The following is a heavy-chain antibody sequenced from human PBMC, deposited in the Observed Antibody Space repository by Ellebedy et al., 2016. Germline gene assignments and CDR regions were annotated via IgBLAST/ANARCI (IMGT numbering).Heavy chain of an antibody. Sequence: SETLSLTCTVSGGSISSSSYYWGWIRQPQGKGLEWIGSIYYSGSTYYNPSLKSRVTISVDTSKNKFSLNLSSVTAAETAVYYCASGVGVRRMNAFEIWGQGTMVTVSS. CDR1: GGSISSSSYY. CDR2: IYYSGST. V-gene: IGHV4-39*01. D-gene: IGHD2-21*01. CDR3: ASGVGVRRMNAFEI. J-gene: IGHJ3*02.